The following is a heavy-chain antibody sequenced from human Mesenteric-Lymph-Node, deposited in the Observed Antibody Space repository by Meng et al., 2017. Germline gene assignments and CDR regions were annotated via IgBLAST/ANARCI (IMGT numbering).Heavy chain of an antibody. V-gene: IGHV4-59*10. CDR3: ASTRSIAVAGTGRNAFDI. Sequence: GSLRLSCAVYGGSFSGYYWSWIRQPAGKGLEWIGRIYTSGSTNYNPSLKSRVTISVDTSKNQFSLKLSSVTAADTAVYYCASTRSIAVAGTGRNAFDIWGQGTMVTVSS. CDR1: GGSFSGYY. CDR2: IYTSGST. D-gene: IGHD6-19*01. J-gene: IGHJ3*02.